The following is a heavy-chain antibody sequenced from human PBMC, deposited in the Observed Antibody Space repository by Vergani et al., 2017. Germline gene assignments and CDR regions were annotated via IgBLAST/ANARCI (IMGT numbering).Heavy chain of an antibody. CDR2: INNSGST. CDR1: GGSFSGYY. J-gene: IGHJ4*02. V-gene: IGHV4-34*01. Sequence: QVQLQQWGAGLLKPSETLSLTCAVHGGSFSGYYWSWLRQPPGKGLEWIGEINNSGSTNYNPSLKSRVTISVDTSKNQFSLKLGSVTAADTAVYYCASGLRVTSLGYWGQGTLVTVSS. CDR3: ASGLRVTSLGY. D-gene: IGHD2-21*02.